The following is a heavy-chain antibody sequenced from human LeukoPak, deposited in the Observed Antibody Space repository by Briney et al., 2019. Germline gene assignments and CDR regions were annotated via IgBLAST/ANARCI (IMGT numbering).Heavy chain of an antibody. Sequence: ASVNVSCKASGGTFSSYSSSWVRQAPGQGLEWMGGIIPIFRTPNYAQKFQGRVTITADDSASTAYMDLSRLRSEDTAVYYCARGGSGSGNYYHPVSGGYWFDPWGQGTLVTVSS. V-gene: IGHV1-69*13. CDR1: GGTFSSYS. CDR2: IIPIFRTP. CDR3: ARGGSGSGNYYHPVSGGYWFDP. J-gene: IGHJ5*02. D-gene: IGHD3-10*01.